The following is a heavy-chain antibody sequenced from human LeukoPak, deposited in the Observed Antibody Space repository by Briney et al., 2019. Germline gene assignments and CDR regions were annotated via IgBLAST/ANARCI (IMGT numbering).Heavy chain of an antibody. CDR3: ASYYGSGSYYLDAFDI. CDR1: GASISSYY. D-gene: IGHD3-10*01. J-gene: IGHJ3*02. CDR2: IYDSGRT. Sequence: SETLSLTCTVAGASISSYYWSWVRQPPGKGLEWVGYIYDSGRTNYNPSLQSRVTISAATSKNQFSLKLSSVTAADTAVYYCASYYGSGSYYLDAFDIWGQGTMVTVSS. V-gene: IGHV4-59*08.